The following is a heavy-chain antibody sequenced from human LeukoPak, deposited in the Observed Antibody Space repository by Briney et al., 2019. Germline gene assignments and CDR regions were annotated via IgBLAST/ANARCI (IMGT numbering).Heavy chain of an antibody. CDR2: INPSGDST. CDR1: GYTFTSYY. J-gene: IGHJ4*02. V-gene: IGHV1-46*01. CDR3: ARDIKSYCSGGSCYRGSFEY. D-gene: IGHD2-15*01. Sequence: GASVKVSCKASGYTFTSYYMHWVRQAPGQGLGWMGIINPSGDSTSYAQKFQGRVTMTRDTSTSTVYMELSSLRSEDTAVYYCARDIKSYCSGGSCYRGSFEYWGQGTLVTVSS.